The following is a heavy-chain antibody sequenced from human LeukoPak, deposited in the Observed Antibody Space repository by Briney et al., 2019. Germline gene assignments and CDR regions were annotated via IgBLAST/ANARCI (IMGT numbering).Heavy chain of an antibody. J-gene: IGHJ5*02. D-gene: IGHD2-2*01. CDR2: IKPSGGST. CDR1: GYTFTSYY. V-gene: IGHV1-46*01. Sequence: ASVKVSCKASGYTFTSYYMHWVRQAPGQGLEWMGIIKPSGGSTSYAQKFQGRVTMTRDTSTSTVYMELSSLRSEDTAVYYCARDRGYCSSTSCYQLPNWFDPWGQGTLVTVSS. CDR3: ARDRGYCSSTSCYQLPNWFDP.